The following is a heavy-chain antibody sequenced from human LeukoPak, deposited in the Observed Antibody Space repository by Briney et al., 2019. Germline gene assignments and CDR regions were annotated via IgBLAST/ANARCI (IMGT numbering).Heavy chain of an antibody. Sequence: PSETLSLTCTVSGGSISSSSYYWGWIRQPPGKGLEWIGSIYYSGSTYYNPSLKSRVTISVDTSKNQFSLKLSSVTAAVTAVYYCARPPQWPLYWYFDLWGRGTLVTVSS. CDR3: ARPPQWPLYWYFDL. D-gene: IGHD2-8*01. J-gene: IGHJ2*01. CDR2: IYYSGST. V-gene: IGHV4-39*01. CDR1: GGSISSSSYY.